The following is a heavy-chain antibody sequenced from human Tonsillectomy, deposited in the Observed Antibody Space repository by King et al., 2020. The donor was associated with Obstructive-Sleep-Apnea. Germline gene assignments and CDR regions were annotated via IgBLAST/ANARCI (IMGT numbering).Heavy chain of an antibody. Sequence: VQLQESGPGLVKPSETLSLTCTVSGGSISNYYWSWIRRPPGKGLEWIGYMYYSGNTNFTPSLKSRVTISADTSKIPFSLRLSSVTASDTALYYCARHRGVEDYGGYGDYFDYWGQGTLVTVSS. J-gene: IGHJ4*02. D-gene: IGHD5-12*01. V-gene: IGHV4-59*08. CDR2: MYYSGNT. CDR1: GGSISNYY. CDR3: ARHRGVEDYGGYGDYFDY.